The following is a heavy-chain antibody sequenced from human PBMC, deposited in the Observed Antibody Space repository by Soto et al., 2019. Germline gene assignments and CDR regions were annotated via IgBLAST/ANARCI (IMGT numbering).Heavy chain of an antibody. CDR3: ARVVEMITFGGVIVIPYFDY. J-gene: IGHJ4*02. D-gene: IGHD3-16*02. Sequence: ASVNVSCKASGYTFTSYGISWVRQAPGQGLEWMGWISAYNGNTNYAQKLQGRVTMTTDTSTSTAYMELRSLRSDDTAVYYCARVVEMITFGGVIVIPYFDYWGQGTLVTVSS. V-gene: IGHV1-18*04. CDR1: GYTFTSYG. CDR2: ISAYNGNT.